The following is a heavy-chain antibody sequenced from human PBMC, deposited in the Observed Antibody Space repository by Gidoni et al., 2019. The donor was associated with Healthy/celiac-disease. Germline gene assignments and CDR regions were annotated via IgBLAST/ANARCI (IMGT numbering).Heavy chain of an antibody. CDR3: AKAVYSYGSILDY. V-gene: IGHV3-9*01. J-gene: IGHJ4*02. D-gene: IGHD5-18*01. Sequence: EVQLVESGGGLVPPGRSLRLSCAASGFTFDDYAMHWVRQAPGKGLEWVSGISWNSGSIGYADSVKGRFTISRDNAKNSLYLQMNSLRAEDTALYYCAKAVYSYGSILDYWGQGTLVTVSS. CDR2: ISWNSGSI. CDR1: GFTFDDYA.